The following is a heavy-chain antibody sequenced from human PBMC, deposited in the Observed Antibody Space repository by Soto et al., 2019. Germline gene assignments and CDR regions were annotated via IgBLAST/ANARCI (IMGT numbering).Heavy chain of an antibody. CDR3: AREVDSEAFDI. D-gene: IGHD2-15*01. Sequence: PGGSLRLSCAASGFTFSSYWMHWVRQAPGKGLVWVSRINSDGSSTSYADSVKGRFTISRDNAKNTLYLQMNSLRAEDTAVYYCAREVDSEAFDIWGQGTMVTVSS. CDR1: GFTFSSYW. CDR2: INSDGSST. J-gene: IGHJ3*02. V-gene: IGHV3-74*01.